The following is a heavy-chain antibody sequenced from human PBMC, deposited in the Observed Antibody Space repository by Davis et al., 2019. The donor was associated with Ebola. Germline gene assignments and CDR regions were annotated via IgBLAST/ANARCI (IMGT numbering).Heavy chain of an antibody. CDR3: ARGGNDFGVFFDY. D-gene: IGHD4-17*01. V-gene: IGHV4-59*01. CDR2: IYYSGST. Sequence: ETLSLTCTVSGGSTFNYYWTWIRQPPGRGLEWIGYIYYSGSTNYNPSLKSRVTMSVDTSKNQFSLNLSSMTAADTAVYYCARGGNDFGVFFDYWGQGALVTVSS. CDR1: GGSTFNYY. J-gene: IGHJ4*02.